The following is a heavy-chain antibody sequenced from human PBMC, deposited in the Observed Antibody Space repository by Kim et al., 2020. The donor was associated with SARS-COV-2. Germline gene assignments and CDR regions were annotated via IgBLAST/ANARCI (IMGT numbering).Heavy chain of an antibody. CDR3: AAVGATDAFDI. V-gene: IGHV1-58*01. D-gene: IGHD1-26*01. Sequence: KYPQNFQERVTITRDMSTSTAYMERSSLGSEDTAVYYCAAVGATDAFDIWGQGTMVTVSS. J-gene: IGHJ3*02.